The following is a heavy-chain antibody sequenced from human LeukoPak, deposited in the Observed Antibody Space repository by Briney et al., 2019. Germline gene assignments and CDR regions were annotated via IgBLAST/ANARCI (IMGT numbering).Heavy chain of an antibody. CDR1: GGSISSYY. CDR3: ARDGAPLLPLVFDY. Sequence: SETLSLTCTVSGGSISSYYWSWIRQPAGKGLEWIGRIYTSGSTNYNPSLKSRVTMSVDTSKNQFSLKLSSVTAADTAVYYCARDGAPLLPLVFDYWGQGTLVTVSS. J-gene: IGHJ4*02. V-gene: IGHV4-4*07. CDR2: IYTSGST. D-gene: IGHD2-21*02.